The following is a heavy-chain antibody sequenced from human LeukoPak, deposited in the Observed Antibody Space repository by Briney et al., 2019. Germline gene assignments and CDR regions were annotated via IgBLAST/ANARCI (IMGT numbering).Heavy chain of an antibody. CDR2: ISYDGSNK. V-gene: IGHV3-30-3*01. CDR3: ARDQGIGGLGY. Sequence: AGGSLRLSCAASGFTFSSYAMHWVRQAPGKGLEWEAVISYDGSNKYYADSVKGRFTISRDNSKNTLYLQMNSLRAEDTAVYYCARDQGIGGLGYWGQGTLVTVSS. D-gene: IGHD3-10*01. CDR1: GFTFSSYA. J-gene: IGHJ4*02.